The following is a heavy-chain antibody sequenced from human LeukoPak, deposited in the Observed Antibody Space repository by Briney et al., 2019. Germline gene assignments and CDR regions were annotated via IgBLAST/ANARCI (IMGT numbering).Heavy chain of an antibody. CDR2: IKEDGSER. CDR3: ARDSGWHRFDP. J-gene: IGHJ5*02. CDR1: GFTFNSYW. Sequence: GGSLRLSCAASGFTFNSYWMYWVRQAPGKGLEWVASIKEDGSERYYVDSVKGRFTISRDNAKNSLCLQMYSLRAEDTAVYYCARDSGWHRFDPWGQGTLVTVSS. D-gene: IGHD3-10*01. V-gene: IGHV3-7*01.